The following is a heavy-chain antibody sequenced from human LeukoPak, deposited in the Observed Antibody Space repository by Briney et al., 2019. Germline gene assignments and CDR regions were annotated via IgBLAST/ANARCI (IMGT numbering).Heavy chain of an antibody. Sequence: GGSLRLSCAASGFTFSSYSMNWVRQAPGKGLEWVSSISSSSSYIYYADSVKGRFTISRDSAKNSLYLQMNSLRAEDTAVYYCARGVAAAGTDWGQGTLVTVSS. V-gene: IGHV3-21*01. CDR1: GFTFSSYS. D-gene: IGHD6-13*01. J-gene: IGHJ4*02. CDR2: ISSSSSYI. CDR3: ARGVAAAGTD.